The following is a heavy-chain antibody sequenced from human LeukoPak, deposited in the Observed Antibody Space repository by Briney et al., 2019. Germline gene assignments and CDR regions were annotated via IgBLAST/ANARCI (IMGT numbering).Heavy chain of an antibody. D-gene: IGHD1-7*01. CDR2: ISSSSSYI. V-gene: IGHV3-21*01. J-gene: IGHJ3*02. CDR1: GFTFSRHS. Sequence: GGTLRLSCAASGFTFSRHSINWVRQAPGKGLEWVSSISSSSSYIYYADSVKGRFTISRDNAKNSLYLQMNSLRAEDTAVYYCARDSGNYLDAFDIWGQGTMVTVSS. CDR3: ARDSGNYLDAFDI.